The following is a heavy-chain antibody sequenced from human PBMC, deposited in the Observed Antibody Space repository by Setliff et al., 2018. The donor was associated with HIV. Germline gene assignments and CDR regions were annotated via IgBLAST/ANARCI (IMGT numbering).Heavy chain of an antibody. V-gene: IGHV1-69*13. D-gene: IGHD3-9*01. CDR1: GYLFTGYY. J-gene: IGHJ4*02. CDR3: ASPRLDWSFSHFDY. CDR2: IIPHFDAP. Sequence: SVKVSCKASGYLFTGYYMHWVRQAPGQGLEWMGAIIPHFDAPQYAQKFQGRVTITADQSTSTAYMELSGLTSEDTAVYYCASPRLDWSFSHFDYWGQGTPVTVSS.